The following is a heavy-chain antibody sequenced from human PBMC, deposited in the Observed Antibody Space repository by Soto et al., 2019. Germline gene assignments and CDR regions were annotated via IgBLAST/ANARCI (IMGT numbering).Heavy chain of an antibody. CDR2: ISESGDGT. J-gene: IGHJ6*02. D-gene: IGHD3-3*01. V-gene: IGHV3-23*01. Sequence: GGSLRLSCAASVFTFNTYAMTWVRQAPGKGLEWVSLISESGDGTYYADSVKGRFTISRDNSQRTLNLQMNSLRAEDTAVYYCAKNGDFWSWGMDVWGQGTTVTVS. CDR1: VFTFNTYA. CDR3: AKNGDFWSWGMDV.